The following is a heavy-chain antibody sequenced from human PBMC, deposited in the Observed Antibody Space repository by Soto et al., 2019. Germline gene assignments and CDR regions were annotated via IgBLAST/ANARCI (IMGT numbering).Heavy chain of an antibody. D-gene: IGHD4-4*01. V-gene: IGHV1-3*01. CDR3: ARELQGLYYFDY. CDR1: EYTFTSYT. CDR2: INGGNGNT. J-gene: IGHJ4*02. Sequence: QVQVLQSGAVVKKPGASVKVSCKASEYTFTSYTMHWVRQAPGQRLEWMGWINGGNGNTKYSQKFQGRVTITRDTSASTAYMELSSLRSDDTAVYYCARELQGLYYFDYWGQGTLVTVSS.